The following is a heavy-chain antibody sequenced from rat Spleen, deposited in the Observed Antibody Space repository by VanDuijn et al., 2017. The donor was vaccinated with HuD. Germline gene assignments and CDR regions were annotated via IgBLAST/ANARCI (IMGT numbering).Heavy chain of an antibody. J-gene: IGHJ3*01. V-gene: IGHV2-15*01. CDR1: GFSLTSNS. CDR2: IWTGGST. D-gene: IGHD1-4*01. CDR3: TRESLPGFNSHWFLS. Sequence: QVQLKESGPGLVQPSQTLSLTCTVSGFSLTSNSVSWVRQPPGKGLEWMGAIWTGGSTAYNSALSSRLSISRDTSKSQVFLKVDSLQTEDTATYFCTRESLPGFNSHWFLSWGQGTLVTVSS.